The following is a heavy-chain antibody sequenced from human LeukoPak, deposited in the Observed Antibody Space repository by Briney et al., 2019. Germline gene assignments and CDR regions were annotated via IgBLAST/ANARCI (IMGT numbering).Heavy chain of an antibody. J-gene: IGHJ4*02. V-gene: IGHV4-30-4*01. CDR2: IYYSGST. CDR3: ARNKRLGWERADTTFDY. CDR1: GGSISSGDYY. Sequence: SQTLSLTCTVSGGSISSGDYYWSWIRQPPGKGLEWIGYIYYSGSTYYNPSLKSRVTISVDTSKNQFSLKLSSVTAADTAVYYCARNKRLGWERADTTFDYWGQGTLVTVSS. D-gene: IGHD1-1*01.